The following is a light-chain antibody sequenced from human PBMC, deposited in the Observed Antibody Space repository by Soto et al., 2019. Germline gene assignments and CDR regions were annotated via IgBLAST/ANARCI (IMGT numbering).Light chain of an antibody. J-gene: IGLJ2*01. CDR2: EVK. Sequence: QSVLTQPASVSGSPGQSITISCTGTKNDVGNNYYVSWYQQHAGKAPKLIIYEVKNRPSGDSNRFSGSKSGNTASLTISGLHEEDEADYSCFSHTAYNTSVFAGGTALTVL. CDR3: FSHTAYNTSV. V-gene: IGLV2-14*01. CDR1: KNDVGNNYY.